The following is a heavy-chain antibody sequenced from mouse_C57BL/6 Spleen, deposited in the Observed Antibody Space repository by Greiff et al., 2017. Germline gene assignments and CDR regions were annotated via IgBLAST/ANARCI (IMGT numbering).Heavy chain of an antibody. CDR2: INPNYGTT. CDR3: ERSDYYYGSRRAMDY. D-gene: IGHD1-1*01. J-gene: IGHJ4*01. V-gene: IGHV1-39*01. Sequence: EVKLQESGPELVKPGASVKISCKASGYSFTDYNMNWVKQSHGKSLEWIGVINPNYGTTSYNQKFKGKATLTVDQSSSTAYMQLNSLTSEDSAVYYCERSDYYYGSRRAMDYWGQGTSVTVSS. CDR1: GYSFTDYN.